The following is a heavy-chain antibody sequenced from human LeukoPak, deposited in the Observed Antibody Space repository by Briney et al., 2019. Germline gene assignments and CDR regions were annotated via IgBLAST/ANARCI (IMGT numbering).Heavy chain of an antibody. CDR3: TRLSPRYSYGGSGDY. V-gene: IGHV3-73*01. D-gene: IGHD5-18*01. CDR1: GFTFSGSA. CDR2: IRSKANSYAT. Sequence: GGSLRLSCAASGFTFSGSAMHWVRQASGKGLEWVGRIRSKANSYATAYAASVKGRFTISRDDSKNTAYLQMNSLKTEDTAAYYCTRLSPRYSYGGSGDYWGQGTLVTVSS. J-gene: IGHJ4*02.